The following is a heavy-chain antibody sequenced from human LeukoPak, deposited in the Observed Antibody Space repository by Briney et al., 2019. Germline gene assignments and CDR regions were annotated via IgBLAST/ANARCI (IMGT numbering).Heavy chain of an antibody. J-gene: IGHJ3*02. CDR3: ARVGCSGGSCYRSRGAFDI. Sequence: SETLSLTCTVSGGSISSYYWSWIRQPPGKGLEWIGYIYYSGSTNYNPSLKSRVTISVDTSKNQFSLKLSSVTAADTAVYYCARVGCSGGSCYRSRGAFDIWGQGTMVTVSS. D-gene: IGHD2-15*01. CDR1: GGSISSYY. CDR2: IYYSGST. V-gene: IGHV4-59*12.